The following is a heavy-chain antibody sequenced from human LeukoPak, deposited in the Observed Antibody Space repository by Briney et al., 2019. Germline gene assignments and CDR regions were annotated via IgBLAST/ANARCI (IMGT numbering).Heavy chain of an antibody. Sequence: GGSLRLSCAASGFTFSSYSMNWVRQAPGKGLEWVSSISSSSSYIYYADSVKGRFTISRDNSKNTLSLQMNSLRAEDTAVYYCAKGPNYNILTGWRKTHNAFGIWGQGTMVTVSS. CDR3: AKGPNYNILTGWRKTHNAFGI. D-gene: IGHD3-9*01. CDR2: ISSSSSYI. V-gene: IGHV3-21*01. CDR1: GFTFSSYS. J-gene: IGHJ3*02.